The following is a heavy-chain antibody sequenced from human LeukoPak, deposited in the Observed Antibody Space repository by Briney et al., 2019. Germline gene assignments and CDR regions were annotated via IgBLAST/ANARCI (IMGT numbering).Heavy chain of an antibody. J-gene: IGHJ4*02. CDR2: IYSGGST. CDR3: ARDGGETGTTNPFDY. CDR1: GFTVSSNY. V-gene: IGHV3-53*01. Sequence: GGSLRLSCAASGFTVSSNYMSWVRQAPGKGLEWVSVIYSGGSTYYADSVKGRFTISRDNSKNTLYLQMNSLRAEDTAVYYCARDGGETGTTNPFDYWGQGTLVTVSS. D-gene: IGHD1-7*01.